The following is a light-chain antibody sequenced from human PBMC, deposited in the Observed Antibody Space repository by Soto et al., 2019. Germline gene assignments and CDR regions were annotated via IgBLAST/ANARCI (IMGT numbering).Light chain of an antibody. Sequence: QSALTQPASVSGSPGQSIIISCTGTSSDVGGYNYVSWYQQHPGKAPKLMIYDDSNRPSGVSNRFSGSKSGNTASLTISGLQAEDEADYYCSSYTSSSTLDVVFGGGTKLTVL. J-gene: IGLJ2*01. CDR3: SSYTSSSTLDVV. V-gene: IGLV2-14*01. CDR1: SSDVGGYNY. CDR2: DDS.